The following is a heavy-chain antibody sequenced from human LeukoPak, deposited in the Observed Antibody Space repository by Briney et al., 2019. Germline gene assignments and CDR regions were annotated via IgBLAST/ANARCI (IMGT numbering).Heavy chain of an antibody. D-gene: IGHD4-17*01. CDR2: SYYIGST. CDR1: GGPISSGGYY. CDR3: ARGPPYGDYYGMDV. J-gene: IGHJ6*02. V-gene: IGHV4-31*03. Sequence: PSQTLSLTCTVSGGPISSGGYYWSWIRQHPGKGREWIGYSYYIGSTYYNPSLKSRVTISVDTSKNQFSLKLSSVTAADTAVYYCARGPPYGDYYGMDVWGQGTTVTVSS.